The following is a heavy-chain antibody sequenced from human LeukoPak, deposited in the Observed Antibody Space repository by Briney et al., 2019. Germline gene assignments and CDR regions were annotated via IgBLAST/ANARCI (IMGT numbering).Heavy chain of an antibody. V-gene: IGHV1-69*13. Sequence: SVKVSCKASGGTFSSYAISWARQAPGQGLEWMGGIIPVFGTANYAQKFQGRVTITADESTSTAYMELSSLRSEDTAVYYCAGASGVPAATPDTSPFDYWGQGTLVTVSS. J-gene: IGHJ4*02. CDR2: IIPVFGTA. CDR1: GGTFSSYA. D-gene: IGHD2-2*01. CDR3: AGASGVPAATPDTSPFDY.